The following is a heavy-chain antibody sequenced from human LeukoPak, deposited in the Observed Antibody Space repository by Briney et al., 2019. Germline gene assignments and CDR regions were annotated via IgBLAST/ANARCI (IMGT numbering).Heavy chain of an antibody. D-gene: IGHD1-26*01. V-gene: IGHV3-7*01. CDR1: GFTLSSYE. CDR2: IKQDGSEK. J-gene: IGHJ6*03. Sequence: GGSLRLSCTASGFTLSSYEMSWIRQAPGKGLEWVANIKQDGSEKYYVDSVKGRFTISRDNAKNSLYLQMNSLRAEDTAVYYCAREEWELLRYYYYYMDVWGKGTTVTVSS. CDR3: AREEWELLRYYYYYMDV.